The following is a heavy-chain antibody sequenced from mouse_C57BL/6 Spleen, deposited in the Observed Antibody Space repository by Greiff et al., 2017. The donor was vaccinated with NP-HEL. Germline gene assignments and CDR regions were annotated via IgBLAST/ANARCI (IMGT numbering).Heavy chain of an antibody. CDR3: ARPDYYYGSSYDYFDY. J-gene: IGHJ2*01. Sequence: VKLLQSGPELVKPGASVKISCKASGYAFSSSWMNWVKQRPGKGLEWIGRIYPGDGDTNYNGKFKGKATLTADKSSSTAYMQLSSLTSEDSAVYFCARPDYYYGSSYDYFDYWGQGTTLTVSS. CDR2: IYPGDGDT. V-gene: IGHV1-82*01. CDR1: GYAFSSSW. D-gene: IGHD1-1*01.